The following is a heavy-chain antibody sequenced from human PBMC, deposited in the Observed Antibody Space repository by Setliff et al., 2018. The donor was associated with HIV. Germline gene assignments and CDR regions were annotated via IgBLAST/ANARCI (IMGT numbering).Heavy chain of an antibody. CDR3: ARDLGINPQGWFGP. CDR2: ISAYNDNT. CDR1: GYTFSSYG. V-gene: IGHV1-18*01. Sequence: ASVKVSCKASGYTFSSYGVSWVRQAPGQGLEWMGWISAYNDNTNYAQKLQGRVTMTTDTSTSTAYMELRSLRSDDTAVYYCARDLGINPQGWFGPWGQGTLVTVSS. D-gene: IGHD3-16*01. J-gene: IGHJ5*02.